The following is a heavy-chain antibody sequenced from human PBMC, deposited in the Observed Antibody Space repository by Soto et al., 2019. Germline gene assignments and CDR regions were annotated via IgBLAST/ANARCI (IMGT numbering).Heavy chain of an antibody. D-gene: IGHD3-3*01. Sequence: GGSLRLSCAASGFTFSSYAMSWVRQAPGKGLEWVSAISGSGGSTYYADSVKGRFTISRDNSKNTLYLQMNSLRAEDTAVYYCAKDISSYYDFWSGPKEAFDIWGQGTMVTVSS. J-gene: IGHJ3*02. CDR1: GFTFSSYA. V-gene: IGHV3-23*01. CDR3: AKDISSYYDFWSGPKEAFDI. CDR2: ISGSGGST.